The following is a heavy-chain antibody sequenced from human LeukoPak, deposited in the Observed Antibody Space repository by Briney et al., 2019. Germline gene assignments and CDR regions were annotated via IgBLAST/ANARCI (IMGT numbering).Heavy chain of an antibody. D-gene: IGHD3-3*01. J-gene: IGHJ4*02. CDR2: ISGSGGST. V-gene: IGHV3-23*01. CDR1: GFTFSSYA. Sequence: GGSLRLSCAASGFTFSSYAMSWVRQAPGKGLEWVSAISGSGGSTYYADSVKGRFTISRDNSKNTLYLQMNSLRAEDTAVYYCAKVGQQYYDFWSGHIDYWGQGTLVTVSS. CDR3: AKVGQQYYDFWSGHIDY.